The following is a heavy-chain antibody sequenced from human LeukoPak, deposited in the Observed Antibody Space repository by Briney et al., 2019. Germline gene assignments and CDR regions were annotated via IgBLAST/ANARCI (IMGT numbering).Heavy chain of an antibody. J-gene: IGHJ4*02. D-gene: IGHD6-19*01. CDR3: ARDGSGLGYFDY. CDR2: IGNNGGGI. Sequence: GGSRRLSCAASGFTFTSYTMYWVRQAPGKGLEWVSIIGNNGGGIHYADSVKGRFTISRDNSKNTLYLQMNSLRAEDTAVYYCARDGSGLGYFDYWGQGTLVTVSS. V-gene: IGHV3-23*01. CDR1: GFTFTSYT.